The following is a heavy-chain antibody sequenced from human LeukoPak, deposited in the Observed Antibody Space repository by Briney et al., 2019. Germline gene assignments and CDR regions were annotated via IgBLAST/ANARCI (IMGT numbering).Heavy chain of an antibody. D-gene: IGHD3-10*01. Sequence: GGSLRLSCAASGFTFSSYWMSWVRQAPGKGLEWVANIKQDGSEKYYVDSVKGRFTISRDNGKNSLYLQMNSLRAEDTAVYYCARVTSGSSYRPFDYWGQGTLVTVSS. CDR2: IKQDGSEK. J-gene: IGHJ4*02. V-gene: IGHV3-7*01. CDR1: GFTFSSYW. CDR3: ARVTSGSSYRPFDY.